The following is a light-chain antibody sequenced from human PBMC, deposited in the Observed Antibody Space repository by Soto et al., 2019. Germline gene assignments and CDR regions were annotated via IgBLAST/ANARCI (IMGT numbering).Light chain of an antibody. Sequence: IPVTHSPSAFSPSTSYIVTITFRASQGISSYLAWYQQKPGKAPKLLIYAASTWPSGIPARLSGSGSGTDFTLTISCLQSEDFATYYCQNYYSYPLNFGGGTKVDIK. CDR1: QGISSY. J-gene: IGKJ4*01. CDR3: QNYYSYPLN. V-gene: IGKV1-8*01. CDR2: AAS.